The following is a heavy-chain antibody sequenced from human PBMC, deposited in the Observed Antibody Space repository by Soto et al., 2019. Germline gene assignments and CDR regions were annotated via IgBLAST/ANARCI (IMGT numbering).Heavy chain of an antibody. Sequence: ASVKVSCKASGYTFTSYAMHWVRQAPGQRLEWMGWINAGNGNTKYSQKFQGRVTITRDTSASTAYMELSSLRSEDTAVYYCARDYGYDILTGSGGFYWGQGTLVTVSS. CDR1: GYTFTSYA. D-gene: IGHD3-9*01. V-gene: IGHV1-3*01. CDR3: ARDYGYDILTGSGGFY. CDR2: INAGNGNT. J-gene: IGHJ4*02.